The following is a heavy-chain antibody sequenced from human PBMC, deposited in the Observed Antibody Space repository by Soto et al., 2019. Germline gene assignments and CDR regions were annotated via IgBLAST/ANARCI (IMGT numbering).Heavy chain of an antibody. CDR3: GSVRPSGYVLS. Sequence: QVQLQESGPGLVKPSETLSLTCTVSGGSLSSYYWTWIRQSPGKGREWIGYVYFSGNTNYNPSLKSRVTISIDTSKNQFSLRLASVTAADTAFYYCGSVRPSGYVLSWGQGTLVTVSS. J-gene: IGHJ5*02. V-gene: IGHV4-59*01. D-gene: IGHD6-25*01. CDR2: VYFSGNT. CDR1: GGSLSSYY.